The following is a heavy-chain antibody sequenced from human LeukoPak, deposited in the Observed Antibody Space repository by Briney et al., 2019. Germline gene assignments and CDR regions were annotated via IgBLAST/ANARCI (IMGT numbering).Heavy chain of an antibody. CDR2: INHSGST. D-gene: IGHD4-17*01. J-gene: IGHJ4*02. CDR1: GGSFSGYY. V-gene: IGHV4-34*01. Sequence: SETLSLTCAVYGGSFSGYYWSWIRQPPGKGLEWIGEINHSGSTNYNPSLKSRVTISVDTSKNQFSLKLSSVTAADTAVYYCARGGIRRPDYFDYWGQGTPLTVSS. CDR3: ARGGIRRPDYFDY.